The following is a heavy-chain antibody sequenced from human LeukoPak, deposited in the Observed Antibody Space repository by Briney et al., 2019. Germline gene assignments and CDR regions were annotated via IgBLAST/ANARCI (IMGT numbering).Heavy chain of an antibody. D-gene: IGHD3-10*01. CDR2: MNPNSGNT. Sequence: ASVKVSCKASGGTFSSYAINWVRQATGQGLEWMGWMNPNSGNTGYAQKFQGRVTTTRNTSISTAYMELSSLRSEDTAVYYCARGSPVGYYYGSGDYFDYWGQGTLVTVSS. V-gene: IGHV1-8*02. J-gene: IGHJ4*02. CDR1: GGTFSSYA. CDR3: ARGSPVGYYYGSGDYFDY.